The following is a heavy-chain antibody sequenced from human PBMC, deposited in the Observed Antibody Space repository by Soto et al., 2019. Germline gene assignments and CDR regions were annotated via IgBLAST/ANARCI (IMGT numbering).Heavy chain of an antibody. V-gene: IGHV4-59*01. CDR2: IYYSGST. D-gene: IGHD2-15*01. CDR3: ARVSGSGGNNWFDP. CDR1: GGSISSYY. Sequence: QVQLQESGPGLVKPSETLSLTCTVSGGSISSYYWSWIRQPPGKGLEWIGYIYYSGSTNYNPSLKRRVTISVDTSKNQFSLKLSSVTAADTAVYYCARVSGSGGNNWFDPWGQGTLVTVSS. J-gene: IGHJ5*02.